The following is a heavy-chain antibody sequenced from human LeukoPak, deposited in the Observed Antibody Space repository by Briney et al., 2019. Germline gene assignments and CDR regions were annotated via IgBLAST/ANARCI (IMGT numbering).Heavy chain of an antibody. D-gene: IGHD3-3*01. CDR2: INHSGST. J-gene: IGHJ4*02. V-gene: IGHV4-34*01. CDR3: ARCRPYDDFWSGHYGVYYFDY. Sequence: SETLSLTCAVYGGSFSGYYWSWIRQPPGKGLEWIEEINHSGSTNYNPSLKSRVTISVDTSKNQFSLKLSSVTAADTAVYYCARCRPYDDFWSGHYGVYYFDYWGQGTLVTVSS. CDR1: GGSFSGYY.